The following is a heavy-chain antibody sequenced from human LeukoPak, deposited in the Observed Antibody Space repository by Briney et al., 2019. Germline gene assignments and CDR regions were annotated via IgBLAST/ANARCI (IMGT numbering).Heavy chain of an antibody. CDR3: ARDPYSGTYSDYYYYYMDV. J-gene: IGHJ6*03. Sequence: GGCLRLSCTTSGFTFSIYEMNWVRQAPGTGLEWVSYISSSGSTIYYADSVKGRFTISRDNAKNSLFLQLNSLRAEDTAVYYCARDPYSGTYSDYYYYYMDVWGKGTTVTVSS. V-gene: IGHV3-48*03. D-gene: IGHD1-26*01. CDR2: ISSSGSTI. CDR1: GFTFSIYE.